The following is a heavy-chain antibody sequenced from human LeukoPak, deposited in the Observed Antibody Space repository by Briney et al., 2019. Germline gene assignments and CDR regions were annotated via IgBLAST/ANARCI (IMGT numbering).Heavy chain of an antibody. Sequence: PSETLSLTCTVSDGSISPYYWSWIRQPPGEGLEWIGSIHYSGTTNYNPSLRSRVTISVDTSKNQFSLRLTSVTAADTAVYYCARDRWFDPWGQGTLVTVSS. J-gene: IGHJ5*02. CDR3: ARDRWFDP. CDR2: IHYSGTT. CDR1: DGSISPYY. V-gene: IGHV4-59*12.